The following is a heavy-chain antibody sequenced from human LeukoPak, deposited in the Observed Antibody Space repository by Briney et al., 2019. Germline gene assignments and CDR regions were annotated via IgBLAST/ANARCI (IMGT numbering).Heavy chain of an antibody. J-gene: IGHJ4*02. CDR1: GFTFSSYA. CDR2: ISGSGGST. V-gene: IGHV3-23*01. D-gene: IGHD5-12*01. CDR3: AKDRGGYDYGSVFDY. Sequence: SGGCLRLSCAASGFTFSSYAMSWVRQAPGKGLEWVSAISGSGGSTYYADSVKGRFTISRDNSKNTLYLQMNSLRAEDTAVYYCAKDRGGYDYGSVFDYWGQGTLVTVSS.